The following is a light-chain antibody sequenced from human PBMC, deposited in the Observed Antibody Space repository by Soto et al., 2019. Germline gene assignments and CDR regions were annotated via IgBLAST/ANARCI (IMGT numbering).Light chain of an antibody. CDR1: QGISNY. CDR2: RAS. V-gene: IGKV1-8*01. CDR3: QQYNSFPQT. Sequence: AIRMTQSPSSFSASTGDRVTITCRATQGISNYLAWYHQKPGKAPKLLIYRASVLESGVPSRFIGGGSGTNFSLTISYLQSEDFATYYCQQYNSFPQTFGQGTKLEIK. J-gene: IGKJ2*01.